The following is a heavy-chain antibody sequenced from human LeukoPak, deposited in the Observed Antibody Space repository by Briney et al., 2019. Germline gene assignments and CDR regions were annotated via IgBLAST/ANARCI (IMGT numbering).Heavy chain of an antibody. CDR1: GYTFTGYY. J-gene: IGHJ4*02. V-gene: IGHV1-2*02. CDR3: ARGVYQGDYFDY. Sequence: ASVKVSCKASGYTFTGYYMHWVRQAPGQGLEWMGGINPNSGGTNYEQKFQGRVTMTRDTSISTAYMELSRLRSDDTAVYYCARGVYQGDYFDYWGQGTLVTVSS. CDR2: INPNSGGT. D-gene: IGHD6-6*01.